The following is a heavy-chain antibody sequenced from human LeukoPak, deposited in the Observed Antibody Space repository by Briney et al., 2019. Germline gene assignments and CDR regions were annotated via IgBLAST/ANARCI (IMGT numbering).Heavy chain of an antibody. CDR2: ISGNGDIT. CDR1: GFTFSSYA. CDR3: ATSRDFYDTSGYYPYYFDC. D-gene: IGHD3-22*01. Sequence: GGSLRLSCAASGFTFSSYAMTWVRQAPGKGLEWVSDISGNGDITYYADSVKGRFTISRDNSKNTLYLQMNSLRAEDTAVYYCATSRDFYDTSGYYPYYFDCWGQGTLVTVSS. J-gene: IGHJ4*02. V-gene: IGHV3-23*01.